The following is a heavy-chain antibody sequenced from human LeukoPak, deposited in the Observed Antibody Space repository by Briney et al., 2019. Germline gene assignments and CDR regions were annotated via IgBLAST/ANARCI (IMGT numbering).Heavy chain of an antibody. J-gene: IGHJ3*02. D-gene: IGHD3-3*01. CDR1: GGSISSSSYY. Sequence: SETLSPTCTVSGGSISSSSYYWGWIRQPPGKGLEWIGSIYYSGSTYYNPSLKSRVTISVDTSKNQFSLKLSSVTAADTAVYYCARERVVYDAFDIWGQGTMVTVSS. CDR2: IYYSGST. V-gene: IGHV4-39*07. CDR3: ARERVVYDAFDI.